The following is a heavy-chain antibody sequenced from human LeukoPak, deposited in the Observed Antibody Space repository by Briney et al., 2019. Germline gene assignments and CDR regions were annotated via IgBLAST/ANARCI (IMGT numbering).Heavy chain of an antibody. Sequence: PGWSLTLSCAASGFTFSSYSMNWVRQAPGKGLEGVSYIGTSSSTIYYADSVKGRFTISRDNAKNSLYLQMNSLRDEDTAVYYCARHDYGGNSGDYWGQGTLVTVSS. CDR1: GFTFSSYS. CDR2: IGTSSSTI. J-gene: IGHJ4*02. CDR3: ARHDYGGNSGDY. D-gene: IGHD4-23*01. V-gene: IGHV3-48*02.